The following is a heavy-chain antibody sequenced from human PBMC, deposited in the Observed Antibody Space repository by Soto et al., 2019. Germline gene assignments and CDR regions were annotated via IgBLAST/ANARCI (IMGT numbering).Heavy chain of an antibody. J-gene: IGHJ6*02. CDR1: GYTFTNYC. Sequence: GASVKVSCKASGYTFTNYCFSWVRQAPGQGLEWMGWISGYNGNTKYAEKFQGRVTMTTDTSTSTAHMELRSLRSDDTAVYYCAREELYCSGGSCHLYYYYYGIDVWGQGTTVTVSS. CDR3: AREELYCSGGSCHLYYYYYGIDV. D-gene: IGHD2-15*01. CDR2: ISGYNGNT. V-gene: IGHV1-18*01.